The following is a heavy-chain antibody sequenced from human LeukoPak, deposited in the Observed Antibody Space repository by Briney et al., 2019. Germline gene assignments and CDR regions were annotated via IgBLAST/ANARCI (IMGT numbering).Heavy chain of an antibody. V-gene: IGHV1-24*01. J-gene: IGHJ4*02. Sequence: ASVTVSCTVSGYTLTELSMHWVRQAPGKGLEWMGGFDPEDGETIYAQKFQGRVTMTEDTSTDTAYMELSSLRSEDTAVYYCAYYGSGSYYYFDYWGQGTLVTVSS. CDR1: GYTLTELS. CDR2: FDPEDGET. D-gene: IGHD3-10*01. CDR3: AYYGSGSYYYFDY.